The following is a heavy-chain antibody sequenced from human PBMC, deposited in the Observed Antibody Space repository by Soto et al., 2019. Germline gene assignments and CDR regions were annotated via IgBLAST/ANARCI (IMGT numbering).Heavy chain of an antibody. CDR3: ARDSAFLDY. Sequence: QVQLVESGGGVVQPGRSLSLSCAASGFTFSSYAMHWVRQAPGKGLEWVAVISYDGSNKYYADSVKGRFTISRDNSKYTLYLQMNSLRAEDTAVYYCARDSAFLDYGGQGTLVTVSS. D-gene: IGHD2-21*01. CDR1: GFTFSSYA. J-gene: IGHJ4*02. CDR2: ISYDGSNK. V-gene: IGHV3-30-3*01.